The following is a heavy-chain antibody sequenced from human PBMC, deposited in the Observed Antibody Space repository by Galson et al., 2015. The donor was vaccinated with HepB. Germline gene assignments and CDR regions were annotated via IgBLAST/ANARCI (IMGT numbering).Heavy chain of an antibody. Sequence: SETLSLTCTVSGGSISSSSYHWGWIRQPPGKGLEWIGSIYYSGSTYYNPSLKSRVTISVDTSKNQFSLKLSSVTAADTAVYYCARHVGLAAAGPLVDPWGQGTLVTVSS. CDR1: GGSISSSSYH. CDR2: IYYSGST. J-gene: IGHJ5*02. D-gene: IGHD6-13*01. V-gene: IGHV4-39*01. CDR3: ARHVGLAAAGPLVDP.